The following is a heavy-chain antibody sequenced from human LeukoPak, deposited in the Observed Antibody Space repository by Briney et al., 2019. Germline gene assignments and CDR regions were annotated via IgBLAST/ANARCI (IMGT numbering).Heavy chain of an antibody. CDR3: ARSDLVSGSYYVVDY. Sequence: PWETLTLTCTVSGGSISSYYWSWIRQPPGKGLEWIGYIYYSGSTNYNPSLKSRVTISVDTSKNQFSLKLSSVTAADTAVYYCARSDLVSGSYYVVDYWGQGTLVTVSS. CDR2: IYYSGST. CDR1: GGSISSYY. V-gene: IGHV4-59*08. D-gene: IGHD1-26*01. J-gene: IGHJ4*02.